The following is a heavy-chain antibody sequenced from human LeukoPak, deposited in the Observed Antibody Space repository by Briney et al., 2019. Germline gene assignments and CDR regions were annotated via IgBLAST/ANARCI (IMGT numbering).Heavy chain of an antibody. Sequence: SETLSLTCTVSGGSISSSSYYWGWIRQPPGKGLEWIGSIYYSGSTYYNPSLKSRVTISVDTSKNQFSLKLSSVTAADTAVYYCGRDLAVADPKYYFDYWGQGTLVTVSS. V-gene: IGHV4-39*07. D-gene: IGHD6-19*01. J-gene: IGHJ4*02. CDR2: IYYSGST. CDR1: GGSISSSSYY. CDR3: GRDLAVADPKYYFDY.